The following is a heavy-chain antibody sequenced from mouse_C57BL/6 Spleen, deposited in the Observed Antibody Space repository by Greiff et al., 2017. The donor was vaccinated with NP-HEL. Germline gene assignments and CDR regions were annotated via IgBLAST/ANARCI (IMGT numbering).Heavy chain of an antibody. J-gene: IGHJ4*01. CDR1: GYTFTSYW. CDR3: ARQGAQGYYAMDY. V-gene: IGHV1-69*01. CDR2: IDPSDSYT. Sequence: QVQLQQPGAELVMPGASVKLSCKASGYTFTSYWMHWVKQRPGQGLEWIGEIDPSDSYTNYNQKFKGKSTLTVDKSSSTAYMQLSSLTSEDSAVYDCARQGAQGYYAMDYWGQGTSVTVSS. D-gene: IGHD3-2*02.